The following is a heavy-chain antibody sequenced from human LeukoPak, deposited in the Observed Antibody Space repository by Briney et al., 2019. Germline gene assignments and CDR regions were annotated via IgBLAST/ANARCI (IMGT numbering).Heavy chain of an antibody. V-gene: IGHV4-31*03. D-gene: IGHD1-26*01. Sequence: PSETLSLTCTVSDGSINSGGYYWTWIRQHPGKGLEWIGNNHYSGTTSYNPSLRSRVTISIDTSEKQFSLKLGSVSAADTAVYFCARGLGPRFPDYGLDVWGQGTSVTVSS. CDR3: ARGLGPRFPDYGLDV. CDR2: NHYSGTT. CDR1: DGSINSGGYY. J-gene: IGHJ6*02.